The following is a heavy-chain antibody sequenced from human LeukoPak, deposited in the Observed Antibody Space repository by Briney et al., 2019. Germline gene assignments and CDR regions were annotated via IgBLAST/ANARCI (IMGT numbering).Heavy chain of an antibody. Sequence: GGSLRLSCAASGFTFSNYWMHWVRQAPGKGLLWVSRINSDGSSIRYADSVKGRFTISIDNAKNTLYLQMNSLRAEDTAVYYCVRRPHAFDIWGQGTMVTVSS. CDR3: VRRPHAFDI. J-gene: IGHJ3*02. V-gene: IGHV3-74*01. CDR1: GFTFSNYW. CDR2: INSDGSSI.